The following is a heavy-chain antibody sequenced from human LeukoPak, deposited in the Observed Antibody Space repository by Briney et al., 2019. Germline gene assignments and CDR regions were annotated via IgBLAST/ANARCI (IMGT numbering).Heavy chain of an antibody. D-gene: IGHD6-19*01. V-gene: IGHV3-20*04. CDR3: ARGGAVANDY. CDR1: GFPFDDYG. CDR2: INWNGGST. Sequence: GGPLRLSCSACGFPFDDYGMRWVRPAPGRGLEWVSGINWNGGSTGYADSVKGRFTTSRDNAKNTLYLQMNSLRAEDTALYYCARGGAVANDYWGQGTLVTVSS. J-gene: IGHJ4*02.